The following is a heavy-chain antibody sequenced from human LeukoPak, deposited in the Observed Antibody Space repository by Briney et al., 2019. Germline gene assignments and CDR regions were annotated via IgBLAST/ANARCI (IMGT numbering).Heavy chain of an antibody. CDR3: ARVLATPNDYYYYYGMDA. CDR1: GGSISSGDYY. V-gene: IGHV4-30-4*01. D-gene: IGHD1-26*01. J-gene: IGHJ6*02. Sequence: PSQTLSLTCTVSGGSISSGDYYWSWIRQPPGKGLEWIGYIYYSGSTYYNPSLKSRVTISVDTSKNQFSLKLSSVTAADTAVYYCARVLATPNDYYYYYGMDAWGQGTTVTVSS. CDR2: IYYSGST.